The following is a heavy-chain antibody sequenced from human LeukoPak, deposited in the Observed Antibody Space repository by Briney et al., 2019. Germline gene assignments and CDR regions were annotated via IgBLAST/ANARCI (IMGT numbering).Heavy chain of an antibody. Sequence: PGGSLRLSCAASGFTFNNYAMNWVRQAPGKGLEWVANIKQDGSKKSYVDSVKGRFTISRDNAKNSLYLQMNSLRAEDTAIYYCTRLGYIGEGIDYWGQGTLVTVS. J-gene: IGHJ4*02. CDR1: GFTFNNYA. D-gene: IGHD5-24*01. CDR3: TRLGYIGEGIDY. CDR2: IKQDGSKK. V-gene: IGHV3-7*01.